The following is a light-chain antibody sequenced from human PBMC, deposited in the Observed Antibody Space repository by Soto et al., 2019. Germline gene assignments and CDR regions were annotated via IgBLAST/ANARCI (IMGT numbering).Light chain of an antibody. Sequence: QSALTQPRSVSGSPGQSITISCTGSTSDVGAYSFASWYQQHPGAAPKLLIHDVNKRPPGVPDRFSGSKSGNTASLTISGLQAEDEADYHCSSYTSSSTYVFGTGTKVTVL. CDR2: DVN. V-gene: IGLV2-11*01. J-gene: IGLJ1*01. CDR1: TSDVGAYSF. CDR3: SSYTSSSTYV.